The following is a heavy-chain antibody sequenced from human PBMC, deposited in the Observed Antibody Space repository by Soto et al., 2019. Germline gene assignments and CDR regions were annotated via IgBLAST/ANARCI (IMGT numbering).Heavy chain of an antibody. CDR2: IHGHGGYI. CDR1: GFPFSCCA. Sequence: EVQLLESGGGLVQPGGSLRLSCAASGFPFSCCAMSWVRQAPGKGLEWVSTIHGHGGYIHYTDSVKGRFIISRDNSMNTVDLQMNSLRAEDTAVYYCAKNRGSGSYSNWSFEVWGRCTLVTVSS. D-gene: IGHD1-26*01. J-gene: IGHJ2*01. CDR3: AKNRGSGSYSNWSFEV. V-gene: IGHV3-23*01.